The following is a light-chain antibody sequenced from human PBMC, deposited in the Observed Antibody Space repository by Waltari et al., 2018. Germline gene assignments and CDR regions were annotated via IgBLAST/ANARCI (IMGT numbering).Light chain of an antibody. V-gene: IGKV3-20*01. CDR2: GVS. Sequence: NVLTQSPGTLSLSPGERATLSCRASQRITNNYLAWYQQQPGQAPRLLIYGVSSRATGIPDRFSGSGSGTDFTLTIGRLEPEDSAVYFCHLYGSARTFGGGTRVEIK. CDR1: QRITNNY. J-gene: IGKJ4*01. CDR3: HLYGSART.